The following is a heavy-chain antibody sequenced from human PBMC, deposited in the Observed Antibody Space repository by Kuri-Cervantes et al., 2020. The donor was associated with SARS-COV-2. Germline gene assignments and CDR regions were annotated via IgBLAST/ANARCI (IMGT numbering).Heavy chain of an antibody. CDR1: GNTFTSFG. D-gene: IGHD7-27*01. Sequence: ASVKVSCKASGNTFTSFGISWVRQAPGQGLEWMGWISAYNAYTDYAQKFKGRVTMTTDTTTSKAYMELRRLTSDDTAIYYCAGSVTGDVGDYWGQGTLVTVSS. J-gene: IGHJ4*02. CDR2: ISAYNAYT. CDR3: AGSVTGDVGDY. V-gene: IGHV1-18*01.